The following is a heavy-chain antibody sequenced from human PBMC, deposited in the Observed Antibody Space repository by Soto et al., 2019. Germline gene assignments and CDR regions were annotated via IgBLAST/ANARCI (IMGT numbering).Heavy chain of an antibody. J-gene: IGHJ2*01. CDR2: IYSGGST. Sequence: EVQLVESGGGLIQPGGSLRLSCAASGFTVSSNYMSWFRQAPGKGLEWVSGIYSGGSTYYAASVKGRNTTSRDNSKNTLYLKRNSMTGEYTAVYYCAREPEQLQVDWYYDRWGRGSLLTVSS. D-gene: IGHD6-13*01. CDR3: AREPEQLQVDWYYDR. CDR1: GFTVSSNY. V-gene: IGHV3-53*01.